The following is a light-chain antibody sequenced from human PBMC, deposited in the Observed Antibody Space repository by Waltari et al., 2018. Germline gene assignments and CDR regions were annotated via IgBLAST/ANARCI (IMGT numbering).Light chain of an antibody. CDR2: AAS. V-gene: IGKV3-15*01. J-gene: IGKJ1*01. CDR3: QQYHYWPPWT. CDR1: QSISGN. Sequence: EVLMTQSPATLSVSPGERATLSCRASQSISGNLAWYQQKPGQAPRLVIYAASTRATGIPARFSGSWSGTDFTLTITGLQSEDFAVYYCQQYHYWPPWTFGQGTTVEI.